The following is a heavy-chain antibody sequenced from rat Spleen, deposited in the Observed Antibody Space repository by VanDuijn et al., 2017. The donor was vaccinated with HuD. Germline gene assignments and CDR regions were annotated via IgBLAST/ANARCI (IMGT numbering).Heavy chain of an antibody. J-gene: IGHJ2*01. Sequence: EVQLVESGGGLVQPGRSLKLSCVASGFTFNNYWMTWIRQAPGKGLEWIATITHSGCSTFSPDSVRGRFTISRDNAQNTLHLQMNSLRSEDTATNYCTRENWVFDYWGQGVMVTVSS. CDR1: GFTFNNYW. D-gene: IGHD5-1*01. CDR2: ITHSGCST. V-gene: IGHV5-31*01. CDR3: TRENWVFDY.